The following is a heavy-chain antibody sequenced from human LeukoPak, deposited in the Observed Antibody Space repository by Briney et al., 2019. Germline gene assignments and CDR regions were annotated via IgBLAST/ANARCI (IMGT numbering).Heavy chain of an antibody. D-gene: IGHD6-13*01. V-gene: IGHV4-34*01. CDR3: ARGWLRRKGAAGTGARHAFDI. J-gene: IGHJ3*02. CDR2: INHSGST. CDR1: GGSFSGYY. Sequence: SETLSLTCAVYGGSFSGYYWSWIRQPPGKGLEWIGEINHSGSTNYNPSVKSRVTISVDTSKNQFSLKLSSVTAADTAVYYCARGWLRRKGAAGTGARHAFDIWGQGTMVTVSS.